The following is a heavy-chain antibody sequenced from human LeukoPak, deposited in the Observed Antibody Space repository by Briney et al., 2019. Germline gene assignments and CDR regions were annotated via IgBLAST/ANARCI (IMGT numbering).Heavy chain of an antibody. CDR2: IYYSGRT. CDR3: ARGYTATPLY. J-gene: IGHJ4*02. D-gene: IGHD3-16*02. CDR1: GGSISSGGYY. V-gene: IGHV4-31*03. Sequence: ASETLSLTCTVSGGSISSGGYYWSWIRQHPGKGLEWIGYIYYSGRTYYNPSLKSRVTISVDTSKNQFSLKLSSVTPANTAVYYCARGYTATPLYWGQGTLVTVSS.